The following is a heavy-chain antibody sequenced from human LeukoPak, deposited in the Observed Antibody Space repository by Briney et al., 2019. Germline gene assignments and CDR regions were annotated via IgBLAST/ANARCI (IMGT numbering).Heavy chain of an antibody. CDR2: ISSDGGNT. CDR3: ARDAARYGSGWYYDF. CDR1: GFTFSSYA. V-gene: IGHV3-23*01. D-gene: IGHD6-19*01. Sequence: PGGSLRLSCAASGFTFSSYAMSWVRQAPGKGLEWVSAISSDGGNTYYADSVKGRFTISRDNSRNTLYLQMNSLRAEDTAVYYCARDAARYGSGWYYDFWGQGTLVTVSS. J-gene: IGHJ4*02.